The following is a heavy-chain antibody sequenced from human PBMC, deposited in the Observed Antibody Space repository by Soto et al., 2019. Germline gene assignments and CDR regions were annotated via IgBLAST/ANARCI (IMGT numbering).Heavy chain of an antibody. CDR1: GGSISSGDYY. J-gene: IGHJ6*02. V-gene: IGHV4-30-4*01. Sequence: QVQLQESGPGLVKPSQTLSLTCTVSGGSISSGDYYWSWIRQPPGKGLEWIGYIYYSGSTYYNPSLKSRVTIPVHPSNNQFPLKLSSVTAADTAVYYCARVGFPVTPLRMDVWGQGTTVTVSS. D-gene: IGHD4-17*01. CDR3: ARVGFPVTPLRMDV. CDR2: IYYSGST.